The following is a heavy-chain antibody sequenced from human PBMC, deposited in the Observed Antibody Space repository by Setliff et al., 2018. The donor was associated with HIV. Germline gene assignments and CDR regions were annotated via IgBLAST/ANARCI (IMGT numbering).Heavy chain of an antibody. CDR1: GFTFSNAW. Sequence: GESPKISCAASGFTFSNAWMNWVRQAPGKGLEWVGRIKSKTDGGTTDYAAPVRGRFSISRDDSKNTLYLQMNSLKTEDTAVYYCTTVHYCSSTRCYIFDHWGQGTLVT. V-gene: IGHV3-15*01. CDR3: TTVHYCSSTRCYIFDH. D-gene: IGHD2-2*01. J-gene: IGHJ4*02. CDR2: IKSKTDGGTT.